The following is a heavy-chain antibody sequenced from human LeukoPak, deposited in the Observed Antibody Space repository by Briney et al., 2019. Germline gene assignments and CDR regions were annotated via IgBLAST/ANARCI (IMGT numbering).Heavy chain of an antibody. J-gene: IGHJ4*02. D-gene: IGHD1-26*01. CDR3: AKDRWELLLLIDY. CDR2: ISGSGAST. V-gene: IGHV3-23*01. CDR1: GFTFSNYA. Sequence: GGSLRLSCAASGFTFSNYAMSWVRQAPGKGLEWVSGISGSGASTYYPDSMKGRFTISRDNSKNTLYLQMNSLRAEDTAVYHCAKDRWELLLLIDYWGQGTLVTASS.